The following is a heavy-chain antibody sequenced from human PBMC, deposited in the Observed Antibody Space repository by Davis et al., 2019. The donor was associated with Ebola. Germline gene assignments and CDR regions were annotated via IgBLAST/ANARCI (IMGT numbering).Heavy chain of an antibody. Sequence: SETLSLTCAVSGGSISSGGYSWSWIRQPPGKGLEWIGYIYHSGSTYYNPSLKSRVTISVDTSKNQFSLKLSSVTAADTAVYYCAGVTGWLAPLWGQGTLVTVSS. J-gene: IGHJ4*02. CDR1: GGSISSGGYS. V-gene: IGHV4-30-2*01. CDR3: AGVTGWLAPL. D-gene: IGHD6-19*01. CDR2: IYHSGST.